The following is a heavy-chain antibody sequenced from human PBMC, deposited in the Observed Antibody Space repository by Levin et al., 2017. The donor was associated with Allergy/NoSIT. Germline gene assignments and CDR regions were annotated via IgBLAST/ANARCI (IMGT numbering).Heavy chain of an antibody. CDR2: INWDDDK. V-gene: IGHV2-70*01. J-gene: IGHJ6*02. Sequence: QTLSLTCTFSGFSLSTSGMSVSWIRQPPGKALEWLGVINWDDDKYYSTAVKTRLTISKDTSKNPVVLTMTNMDPVDTATYYCSRVYCSPSSRHYYCSDVWGQGTTVTVPS. CDR1: GFSLSTSGMS. CDR3: SRVYCSPSSRHYYCSDV. D-gene: IGHD2-15*01.